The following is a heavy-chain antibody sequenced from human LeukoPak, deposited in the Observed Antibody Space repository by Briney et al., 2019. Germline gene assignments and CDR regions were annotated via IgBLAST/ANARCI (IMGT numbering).Heavy chain of an antibody. J-gene: IGHJ5*02. CDR3: ARDMTGAHWFDP. CDR1: GGSISSGDYY. V-gene: IGHV4-30-4*01. CDR2: IYYSGNT. D-gene: IGHD1-14*01. Sequence: SETLSLTCTVSGGSISSGDYYWSWIRQPPGKGLEWIGYIYYSGNTYYNPSLKSRLTISVDTSKNQFSLKLTSVTAADMAVYYCARDMTGAHWFDPWGQGTLVTVSS.